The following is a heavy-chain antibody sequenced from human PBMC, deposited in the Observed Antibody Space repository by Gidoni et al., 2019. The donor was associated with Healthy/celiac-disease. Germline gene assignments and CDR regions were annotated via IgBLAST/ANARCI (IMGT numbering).Heavy chain of an antibody. J-gene: IGHJ4*02. V-gene: IGHV3-30*03. D-gene: IGHD1-20*01. Sequence: QVQLVESGGGVVQPGRSLRLSCAASGFTFSSYGMHWVRQAPGKGLEWVAGISYDGSNKYYADSVKGRFTSSRDNSKNTMYLQMNSLRAEDTAVYYCAAGITGAHGGVDWGQGTLVTVSS. CDR1: GFTFSSYG. CDR3: AAGITGAHGGVD. CDR2: ISYDGSNK.